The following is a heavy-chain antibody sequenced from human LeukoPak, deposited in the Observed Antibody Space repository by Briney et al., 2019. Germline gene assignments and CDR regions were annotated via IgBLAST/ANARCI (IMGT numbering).Heavy chain of an antibody. Sequence: GRSLRLSCAASGFTFSSYAMSWVRQAPGEELEWVSAISGSGGSTYYADSVRGRFTISRDNSKNTLYLQMNSLRAEDTAVYYCAKGSNRLGIYYGMDVWGQGTTVTVSS. CDR1: GFTFSSYA. V-gene: IGHV3-23*01. D-gene: IGHD7-27*01. J-gene: IGHJ6*02. CDR3: AKGSNRLGIYYGMDV. CDR2: ISGSGGST.